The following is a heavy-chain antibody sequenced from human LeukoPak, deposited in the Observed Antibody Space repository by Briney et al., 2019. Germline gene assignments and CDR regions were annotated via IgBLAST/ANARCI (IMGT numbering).Heavy chain of an antibody. CDR2: ISGSGSST. J-gene: IGHJ4*02. CDR3: ARSGGLYSNCWYLFDV. V-gene: IGHV3-23*01. CDR1: GFTFSSYS. D-gene: IGHD6-13*01. Sequence: GGSLRLSCAASGFTFSSYSMSWVRQAPGKGLEWVSSISGSGSSTYYADSVKGRFTISRDNSKNTLYLQMNSLRAEDTAVYYCARSGGLYSNCWYLFDVWGKGTLVTVSS.